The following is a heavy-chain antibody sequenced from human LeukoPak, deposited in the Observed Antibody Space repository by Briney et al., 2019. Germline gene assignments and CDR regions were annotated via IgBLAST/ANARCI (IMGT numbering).Heavy chain of an antibody. V-gene: IGHV1-58*01. CDR1: GFTFTSSA. CDR3: AAPSRIQLDY. J-gene: IGHJ4*02. Sequence: SVKVSCKASGFTFTSSAVQWVRQARGRRLEWIGWIVVGSGNTNYAQMFQGRVTITRDMSTSTAYMELSSLRFEDTAVYYCAAPSRIQLDYWGQGTLVTVSS. CDR2: IVVGSGNT. D-gene: IGHD5-18*01.